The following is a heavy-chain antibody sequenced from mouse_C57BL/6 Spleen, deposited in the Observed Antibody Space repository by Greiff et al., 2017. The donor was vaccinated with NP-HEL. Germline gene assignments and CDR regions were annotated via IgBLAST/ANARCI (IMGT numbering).Heavy chain of an antibody. CDR1: GYTFTDYE. CDR3: TRFLGSSDWYFGV. CDR2: IDPETGGT. J-gene: IGHJ1*03. Sequence: VKLQESGAELVRPGASVTLSCKASGYTFTDYEMHWVKQTPVHGLEWIGAIDPETGGTAYNQKFKGKAILTADKSSSTAYMELRSLTSEDSAVYYCTRFLGSSDWYFGVWGTGTTVTVSS. D-gene: IGHD1-1*01. V-gene: IGHV1-15*01.